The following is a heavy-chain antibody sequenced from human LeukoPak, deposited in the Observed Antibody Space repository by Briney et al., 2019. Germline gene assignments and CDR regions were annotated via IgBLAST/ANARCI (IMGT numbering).Heavy chain of an antibody. CDR3: AKSIGGSYDSSGYLNY. J-gene: IGHJ4*02. CDR1: GFTVSSNY. CDR2: IYSGGST. Sequence: GGSLRLSCAASGFTVSSNYMSWVRQAPGKGLEWVSVIYSGGSTYYADSVKGRFTISRDNSKNTLHLQMNSLRAEDTAVYYCAKSIGGSYDSSGYLNYWGQGTLVTVSS. D-gene: IGHD3-22*01. V-gene: IGHV3-53*01.